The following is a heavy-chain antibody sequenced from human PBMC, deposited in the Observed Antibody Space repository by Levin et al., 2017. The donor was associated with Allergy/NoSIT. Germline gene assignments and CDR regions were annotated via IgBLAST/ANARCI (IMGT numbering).Heavy chain of an antibody. D-gene: IGHD1-14*01. Sequence: GGSLRLSCAASGFSFIDYYMIWFRQAPGKGLEWLSYINTSGDTIHYADSVKGRFTISRDNVKNSLYLQMNSLRAEDTAVYYCVRITAARGYYFDFWGQGTLGTVSS. V-gene: IGHV3-11*01. J-gene: IGHJ4*02. CDR2: INTSGDTI. CDR1: GFSFIDYY. CDR3: VRITAARGYYFDF.